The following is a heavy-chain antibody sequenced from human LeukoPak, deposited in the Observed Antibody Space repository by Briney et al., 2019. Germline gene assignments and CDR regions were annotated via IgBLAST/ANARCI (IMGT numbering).Heavy chain of an antibody. CDR1: GFTFSSYA. Sequence: GGSLRLSCAASGFTFSSYAMSWVRQAPGKGLEWVSAISGSGGSTYYADSVKGRFTISRDNSKNTLYLQMNSLRAEDTAVYYCATLQGYSSSWYEYYWGQGTLVTVSS. D-gene: IGHD6-13*01. CDR2: ISGSGGST. CDR3: ATLQGYSSSWYEYY. J-gene: IGHJ4*02. V-gene: IGHV3-23*01.